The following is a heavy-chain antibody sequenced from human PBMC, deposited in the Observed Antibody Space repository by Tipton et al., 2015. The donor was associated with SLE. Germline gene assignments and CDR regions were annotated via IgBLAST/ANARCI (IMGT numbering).Heavy chain of an antibody. CDR1: GFTFDDYT. D-gene: IGHD5-12*01. V-gene: IGHV3-64*02. J-gene: IGHJ4*02. Sequence: SLRLSCAASGFTFDDYTMHWVRQAPGKGLEYVSAISANGISTYYADSVKGRFTISRDNPKNTLYLQMGSLRAEDMAVYYCARYGGYDEHYFDYWGQGTLVTVSS. CDR2: ISANGIST. CDR3: ARYGGYDEHYFDY.